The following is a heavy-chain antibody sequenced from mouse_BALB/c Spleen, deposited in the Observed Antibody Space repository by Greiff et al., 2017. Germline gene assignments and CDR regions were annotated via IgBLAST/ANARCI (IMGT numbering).Heavy chain of an antibody. CDR2: IWGDGST. J-gene: IGHJ4*01. V-gene: IGHV2-6-7*01. Sequence: VLLVESGPGLVAPSQSLSITCTVTGFSLTGDGANWVRQPPGKGLEWLGIIWGDGSTDYNSALKSRLSISKDNSKSQIFLKMNSLPTDDTARYYCARDTGNYAMDCWGQGTSVTVSS. CDR3: ARDTGNYAMDC. CDR1: GFSLTGDG. D-gene: IGHD1-1*01.